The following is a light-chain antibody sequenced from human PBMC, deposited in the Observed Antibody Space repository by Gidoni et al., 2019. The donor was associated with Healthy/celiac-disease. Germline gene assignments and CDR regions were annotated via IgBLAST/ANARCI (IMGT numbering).Light chain of an antibody. Sequence: EIVFTHSPATLSLSPGERATLSCRASQSVSSYLAWYQQKPGQAPRLLIYDASNRATGIPARFSGSGSGTDFTLTISSLEPEDFAVYYCQQRSNWPQVFGGGTKVEIK. CDR2: DAS. CDR1: QSVSSY. CDR3: QQRSNWPQV. J-gene: IGKJ4*01. V-gene: IGKV3-11*01.